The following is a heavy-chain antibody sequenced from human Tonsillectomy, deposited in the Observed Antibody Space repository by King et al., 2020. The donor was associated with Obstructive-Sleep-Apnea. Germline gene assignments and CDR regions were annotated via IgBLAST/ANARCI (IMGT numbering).Heavy chain of an antibody. CDR2: IWYDGSNK. CDR1: GFTFSSYG. J-gene: IGHJ4*02. V-gene: IGHV3-33*01. Sequence: VQLVESGGGVVQPGRSLRLSCAASGFTFSSYGMHWVRQAPGKGLEWVAVIWYDGSNKYYADSVKGRFTISRDNSKNTLYLQMNSLRAEDTAVYYCAPRDQDYYFDYWGQGTLVTVSS. CDR3: APRDQDYYFDY. D-gene: IGHD3/OR15-3a*01.